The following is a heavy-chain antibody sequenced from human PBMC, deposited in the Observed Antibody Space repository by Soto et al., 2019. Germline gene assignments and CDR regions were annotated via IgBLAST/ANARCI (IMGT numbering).Heavy chain of an antibody. CDR1: GYTFTSYD. V-gene: IGHV1-8*01. Sequence: ASVKVSCKASGYTFTSYDINWVRQATGQGLEWMGWMNPNSGNTGYAQKFQGRVTMTRNTSISTAYMELSSLRSEDTAVYYCAREHCSGGSCYYYYYYMDVWGKGTTVTVSS. J-gene: IGHJ6*03. CDR2: MNPNSGNT. CDR3: AREHCSGGSCYYYYYYMDV. D-gene: IGHD2-15*01.